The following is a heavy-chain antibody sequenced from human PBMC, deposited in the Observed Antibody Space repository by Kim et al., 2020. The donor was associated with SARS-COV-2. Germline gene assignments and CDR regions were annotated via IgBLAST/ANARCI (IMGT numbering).Heavy chain of an antibody. J-gene: IGHJ6*02. V-gene: IGHV4-4*02. Sequence: SGSTHYNPSLKRRVTISVDKSKNQFSLKLSSVTAADTAVYYCARDRAMDVWGQGTTVTVSS. CDR3: ARDRAMDV. CDR2: SGST.